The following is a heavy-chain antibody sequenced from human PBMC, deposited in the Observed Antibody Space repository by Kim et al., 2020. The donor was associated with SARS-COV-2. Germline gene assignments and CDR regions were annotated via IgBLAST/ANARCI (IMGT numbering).Heavy chain of an antibody. D-gene: IGHD3-10*01. Sequence: KGRFPISRDNAKNSLYLQMNSLRAEDTAVYYCARMTPILWFGESSAAFAYWGQGTLVTVSS. V-gene: IGHV3-11*06. J-gene: IGHJ4*02. CDR3: ARMTPILWFGESSAAFAY.